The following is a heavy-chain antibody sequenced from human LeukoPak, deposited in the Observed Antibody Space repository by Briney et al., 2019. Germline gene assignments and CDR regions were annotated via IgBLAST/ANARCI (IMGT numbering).Heavy chain of an antibody. D-gene: IGHD6-19*01. Sequence: SETLSLTCTVSGGSISSYYWSWIRQPPGKGLEWIGYIYYSGSTNYNPSLKSRVTISVDTSKNQFSLKLSSVTAADTAVYYCARDSGWLYYYYYYMDVWGKGTTVTVSS. CDR2: IYYSGST. CDR3: ARDSGWLYYYYYYMDV. V-gene: IGHV4-59*12. J-gene: IGHJ6*03. CDR1: GGSISSYY.